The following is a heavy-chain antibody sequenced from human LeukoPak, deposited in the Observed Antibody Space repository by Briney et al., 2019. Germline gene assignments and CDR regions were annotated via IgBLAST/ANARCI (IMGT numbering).Heavy chain of an antibody. CDR3: ARVRTRYYDSSGYIDY. D-gene: IGHD3-22*01. J-gene: IGHJ4*02. CDR1: GGSISRDY. CDR2: IYYTGST. V-gene: IGHV4-59*01. Sequence: SETLSLTCTVSGGSISRDYWSWIRQPPGKGLEWIGYIYYTGSTNYNPSLKSRVTISVDTSKNQFSLKLSSVTAADTAVYYCARVRTRYYDSSGYIDYWGQGTLVTVSS.